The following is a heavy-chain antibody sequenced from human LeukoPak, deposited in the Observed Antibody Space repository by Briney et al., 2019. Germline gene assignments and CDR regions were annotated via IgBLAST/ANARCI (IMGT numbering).Heavy chain of an antibody. CDR3: ISYNGASYFDY. J-gene: IGHJ4*02. CDR2: IRSKTNNYAT. V-gene: IGHV3-73*01. CDR1: GFSFSDSA. Sequence: GGSLRLSCAASGFSFSDSAIHWVRQASGKGLEWVGRIRSKTNNYATAYAASAKGRFTISRDDSKNMAYLQMSTLKTEDTAMYYCISYNGASYFDYWGQGDLVTVSS. D-gene: IGHD2-8*01.